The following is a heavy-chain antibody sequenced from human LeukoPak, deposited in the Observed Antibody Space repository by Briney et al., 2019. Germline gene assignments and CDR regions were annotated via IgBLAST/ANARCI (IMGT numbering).Heavy chain of an antibody. CDR1: GFTLSNYV. D-gene: IGHD6-19*01. Sequence: PGGSLRLSCAASGFTLSNYVMHWVRQAPGKGLEWVAVISEDGSYGYTADSVKGRFTISRDNSKNTLYLQMNSLRAEDTAVYYCARKGGGSCSYDYFDFWGQGSLVTVSS. CDR3: ARKGGGSCSYDYFDF. J-gene: IGHJ4*02. V-gene: IGHV3-30*04. CDR2: ISEDGSYG.